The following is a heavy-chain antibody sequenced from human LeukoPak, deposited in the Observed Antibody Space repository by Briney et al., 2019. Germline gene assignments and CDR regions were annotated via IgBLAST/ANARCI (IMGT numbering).Heavy chain of an antibody. D-gene: IGHD3-9*01. J-gene: IGHJ3*02. V-gene: IGHV4-34*01. CDR3: ARVSYYDILTGLFRAFDI. CDR1: GGSFSGYY. Sequence: SETLSLTCAVYGGSFSGYYWSWIRQPPGKGLEWIGEINHSGSTNYNPSLKSRVTISVDTSKNQFSLKLSSVTAADTAVYYCARVSYYDILTGLFRAFDIWGQGTMVTVSS. CDR2: INHSGST.